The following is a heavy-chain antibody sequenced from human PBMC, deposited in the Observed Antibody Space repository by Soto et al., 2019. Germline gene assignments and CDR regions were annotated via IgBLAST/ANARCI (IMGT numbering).Heavy chain of an antibody. J-gene: IGHJ3*02. V-gene: IGHV1-69*06. D-gene: IGHD3-10*01. CDR1: GGTLSDHG. CDR2: TIPVFNTA. Sequence: QVQLEQSGAEVKKPGSSVKVSCKASGGTLSDHGVAWLRQAPGQGLELMGGTIPVFNTAKYAQKFQGRVTVTADKFTNLAYMELSSLRSEDTAFYFCARGVYGSGNYYTGPSAFDIWGQGTMVIVSS. CDR3: ARGVYGSGNYYTGPSAFDI.